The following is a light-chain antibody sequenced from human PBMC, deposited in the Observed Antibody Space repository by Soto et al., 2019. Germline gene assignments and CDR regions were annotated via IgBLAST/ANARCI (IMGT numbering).Light chain of an antibody. J-gene: IGKJ5*01. Sequence: DIQMTQSPSSLSASVGDRVTITCRASQGISSFLSWYQKRPGKAPYLLIYSASTLQSGVPSRFSGSGSGTDFTLTISSLEPEDSAVYYCQQRHMWPITFGQGTRLEIK. V-gene: IGKV1-39*01. CDR1: QGISSF. CDR3: QQRHMWPIT. CDR2: SAS.